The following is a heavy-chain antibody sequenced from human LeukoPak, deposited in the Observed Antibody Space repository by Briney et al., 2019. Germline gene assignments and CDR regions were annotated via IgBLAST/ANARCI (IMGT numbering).Heavy chain of an antibody. V-gene: IGHV4-59*05. D-gene: IGHD4-23*01. CDR1: GGSFDYYY. CDR3: ARRNSRRAFDI. Sequence: SETLSLTCTVSGGSFDYYYWSWVRQPPGKGLEWIGSIYYSGGTHYNPSLKSRATLSVDTSKNQFSLKLNSVTAADTAVYFCARRNSRRAFDIWGQGTMVNV. CDR2: IYYSGGT. J-gene: IGHJ3*02.